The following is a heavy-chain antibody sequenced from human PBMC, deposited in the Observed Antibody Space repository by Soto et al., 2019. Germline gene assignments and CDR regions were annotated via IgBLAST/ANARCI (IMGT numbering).Heavy chain of an antibody. J-gene: IGHJ6*02. V-gene: IGHV3-7*03. CDR2: IKQDGSEK. Sequence: EVQLVESGGGLVQPGGSLRLSCAASGFTFSSYWMSWVRQAPGKGLEWVANIKQDGSEKYYVDSVKGRFTISRDNAKNSLYLQMNSLRAEATAVYYCARGGGPTYYYYGMDVSGQGTTVTVSS. CDR3: ARGGGPTYYYYGMDV. CDR1: GFTFSSYW.